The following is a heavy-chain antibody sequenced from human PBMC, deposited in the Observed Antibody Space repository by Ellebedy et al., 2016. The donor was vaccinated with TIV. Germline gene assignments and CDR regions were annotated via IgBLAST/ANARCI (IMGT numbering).Heavy chain of an antibody. J-gene: IGHJ1*01. V-gene: IGHV3-7*03. CDR3: AAGTWHFLH. D-gene: IGHD1-1*01. CDR2: IKEDGTEK. Sequence: PGGSLRLSCAASGFTFSNRWMTWVRQAPGKGLEWVAIIKEDGTEKHYVDSVRGRFSISTDKAKNSLFLQMNSLRAEDTAVYYCAAGTWHFLHWGQGTLVTVSS. CDR1: GFTFSNRW.